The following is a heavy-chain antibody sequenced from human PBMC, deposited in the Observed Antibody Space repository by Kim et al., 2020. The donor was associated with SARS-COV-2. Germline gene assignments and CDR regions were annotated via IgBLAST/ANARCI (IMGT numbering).Heavy chain of an antibody. Sequence: WGSLRLSCAASGFTFSAYAMSWVRQAPGKGLEWVSGLSGSDGSTYYADSVKGRFIISRDNSKNTLHLQMNSLRAEDTAVYYCAKHFGSSGSEFQHWGQGTLVTVSS. J-gene: IGHJ1*01. CDR2: LSGSDGST. CDR3: AKHFGSSGSEFQH. V-gene: IGHV3-23*01. CDR1: GFTFSAYA. D-gene: IGHD3-22*01.